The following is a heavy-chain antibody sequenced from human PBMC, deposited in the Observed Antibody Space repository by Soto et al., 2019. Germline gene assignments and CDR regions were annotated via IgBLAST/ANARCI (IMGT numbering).Heavy chain of an antibody. Sequence: TSVKVSCKASGYTFTSYAMHWVRQAPGQRLEWMGWINSGNGNTKYSQKFQGRVTITRDTSASTAYMELSSLRSEDTAVYYCARNDFWSGYYLREHWFDPWGQGTLVTVSS. CDR1: GYTFTSYA. CDR3: ARNDFWSGYYLREHWFDP. V-gene: IGHV1-3*01. J-gene: IGHJ5*02. D-gene: IGHD3-3*01. CDR2: INSGNGNT.